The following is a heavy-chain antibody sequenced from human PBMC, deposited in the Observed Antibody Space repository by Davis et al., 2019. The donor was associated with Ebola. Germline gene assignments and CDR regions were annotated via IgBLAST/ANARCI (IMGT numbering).Heavy chain of an antibody. CDR3: ARGEKWNAVEVDY. Sequence: GGSLRLSCAASGFTFSSYAMSWVRQAPGKGLEWVSYISGTGDRTYYADSVKGRFTISRDNSRNTVYLQVKSLRPEDTAVYYCARGEKWNAVEVDYWGQGTLVTVSS. D-gene: IGHD1-1*01. CDR2: ISGTGDRT. V-gene: IGHV3-23*01. CDR1: GFTFSSYA. J-gene: IGHJ4*02.